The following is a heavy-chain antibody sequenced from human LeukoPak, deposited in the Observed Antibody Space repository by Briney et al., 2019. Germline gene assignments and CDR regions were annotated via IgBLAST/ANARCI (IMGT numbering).Heavy chain of an antibody. V-gene: IGHV3-49*04. CDR2: IRRRAYGGAA. CDR3: SRNGLVDFDY. J-gene: IGHJ4*02. CDR1: GFAFDDFA. Sequence: GGSLRLSCTTSGFAFDDFAMSWVRQPAGKGLEWVGFIRRRAYGGAAEYAASGKGRFIISRDDSKGIAYLQMNSLKTEDTAVYYCSRNGLVDFDYWGQGSRVIVSP.